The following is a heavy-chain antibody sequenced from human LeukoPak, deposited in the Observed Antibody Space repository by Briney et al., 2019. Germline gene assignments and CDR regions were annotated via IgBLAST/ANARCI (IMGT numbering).Heavy chain of an antibody. J-gene: IGHJ4*02. D-gene: IGHD3-10*01. V-gene: IGHV3-30*03. CDR2: ISYDGSNK. CDR1: GFTFSTFG. CDR3: ARARYGSGSDYFDY. Sequence: PGRSLRLSCAASGFTFSTFGMHWVRQAPGKGLEWVAVISYDGSNKYYGDSVKGRFTISRDNSKNTLYLQMNSLRAEDTAVYYCARARYGSGSDYFDYWGQGTLVTVSS.